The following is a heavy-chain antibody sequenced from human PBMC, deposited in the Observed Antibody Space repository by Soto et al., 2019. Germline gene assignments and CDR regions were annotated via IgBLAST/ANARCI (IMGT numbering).Heavy chain of an antibody. CDR2: IYRTGST. Sequence: SETLSLTCAVSGGSFTSNNWWTWVRHPRGQGLEWIGEIYRTGSTNYNPSLKSRVTISLDKSENQFSLKVTSLTAADTAVYYCASRAPGNGVDYWGQGTLVTVSS. D-gene: IGHD2-8*01. J-gene: IGHJ4*02. V-gene: IGHV4-4*02. CDR3: ASRAPGNGVDY. CDR1: GGSFTSNNW.